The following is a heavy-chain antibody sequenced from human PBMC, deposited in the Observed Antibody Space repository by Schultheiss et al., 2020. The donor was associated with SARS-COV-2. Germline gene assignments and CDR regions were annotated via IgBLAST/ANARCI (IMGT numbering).Heavy chain of an antibody. CDR3: ARDTMVGSTTTMCY. CDR2: ISYDGNIV. J-gene: IGHJ4*02. D-gene: IGHD1-26*01. Sequence: GESLKISCAASGFIFTSYTMHWVRQAPGEGLEWVALISYDGNIVHYADSVKGRFTISRDNSKNTVSLQMNSLRAEDTGLFHCARDTMVGSTTTMCYWGQGTLVTVSS. CDR1: GFIFTSYT. V-gene: IGHV3-30*16.